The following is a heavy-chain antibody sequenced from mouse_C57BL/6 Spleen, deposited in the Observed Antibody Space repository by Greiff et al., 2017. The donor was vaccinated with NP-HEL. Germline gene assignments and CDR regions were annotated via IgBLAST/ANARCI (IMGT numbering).Heavy chain of an antibody. CDR3: ARTRIYYGNYGYFDY. J-gene: IGHJ2*01. CDR2: IYWDDDK. Sequence: QVTLKESGPGILQSSQTLSLTCSFSGFSLSTSGMGVSWIRQPSGKGLEWLAHIYWDDDKRYNPSLKSRLTISKDTSRNQVFLKITSVDTADTATYYCARTRIYYGNYGYFDYWGQGTTLTVSS. V-gene: IGHV8-12*01. D-gene: IGHD2-1*01. CDR1: GFSLSTSGMG.